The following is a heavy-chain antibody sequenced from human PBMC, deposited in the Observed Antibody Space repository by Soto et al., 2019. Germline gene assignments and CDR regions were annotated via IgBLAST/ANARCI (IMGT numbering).Heavy chain of an antibody. D-gene: IGHD6-19*01. V-gene: IGHV1-46*01. J-gene: IGHJ6*02. CDR1: GYTFTSYY. CDR2: INPSGGST. CDR3: ARGRRAVAGPTHSYGMDV. Sequence: ASVKVSCKASGYTFTSYYMHWVRQAPGQGLEWMGIINPSGGSTSYAQKFQGRDTMTRDTSTSTVYMELSSLRSEDTAVYYCARGRRAVAGPTHSYGMDVWGQGTTVTVSS.